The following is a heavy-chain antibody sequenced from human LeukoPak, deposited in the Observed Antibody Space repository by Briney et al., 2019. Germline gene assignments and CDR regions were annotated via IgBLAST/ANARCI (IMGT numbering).Heavy chain of an antibody. CDR3: ARRQGTTLNFDY. CDR1: GYTFSSYG. J-gene: IGHJ4*02. CDR2: INAYNGNT. D-gene: IGHD1-1*01. V-gene: IGHV1-18*01. Sequence: ASVEVSCKASGYTFSSYGFSWVRQAPGQGLEWMGWINAYNGNTNYAQNLQGRVTMTTDTSTSTAYMELRSLRSDDTAVYYCARRQGTTLNFDYRGQGTLVTVSS.